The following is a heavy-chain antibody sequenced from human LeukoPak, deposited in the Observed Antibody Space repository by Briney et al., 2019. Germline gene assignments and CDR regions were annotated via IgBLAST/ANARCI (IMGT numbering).Heavy chain of an antibody. V-gene: IGHV4-59*11. CDR2: IDNGGSP. CDR3: ARDLGRVANDYYFDS. J-gene: IGHJ4*02. Sequence: SETLSLTCTISGASISSHYWSGIRQPPGKELEWIGYIDNGGSPKYSPSLRSRVTISVVTSKNQFSLKLNSVTAADTAVYYCARDLGRVANDYYFDSWGQGTLVTVSS. D-gene: IGHD4/OR15-4a*01. CDR1: GASISSHY.